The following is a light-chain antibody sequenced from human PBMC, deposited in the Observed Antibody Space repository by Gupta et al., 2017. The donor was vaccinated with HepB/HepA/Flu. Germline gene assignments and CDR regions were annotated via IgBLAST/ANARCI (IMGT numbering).Light chain of an antibody. CDR1: RIINNN. CDR2: SAS. V-gene: IGKV1-39*01. Sequence: LQMTHSPSSLSAFVGDRVTITCRASRIINNNLNWYQQKPGKAPKLLIYSASTLQSEVPSRFSGSGFGTDFTLIISNLQPEDSATYYCQESDSNPPCSFGQGTKMEIK. J-gene: IGKJ2*04. CDR3: QESDSNPPCS.